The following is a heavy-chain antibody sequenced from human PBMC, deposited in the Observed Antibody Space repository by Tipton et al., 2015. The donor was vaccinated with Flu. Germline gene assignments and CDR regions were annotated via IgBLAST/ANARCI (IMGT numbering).Heavy chain of an antibody. Sequence: TLSLTCTVSGGSIRGGNYYWTWIRQSAGQGLEWIGRIYGGGSTTYNPSLESRVTMSVDTANNQFSLKLTSLTAADTAVYYCAREGSSGWFFDSWGQGTLLTVSS. CDR1: GGSIRGGNYY. J-gene: IGHJ4*02. CDR2: IYGGGST. D-gene: IGHD6-19*01. CDR3: AREGSSGWFFDS. V-gene: IGHV4-61*02.